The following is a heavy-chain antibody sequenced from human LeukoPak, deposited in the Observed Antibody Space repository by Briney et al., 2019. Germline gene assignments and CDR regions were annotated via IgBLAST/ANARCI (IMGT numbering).Heavy chain of an antibody. Sequence: ASVKVSCKASGGTFSNYAISWVRQAPGQGLEWMGGVIPIFRTANYAQKSQGRVTITTDESTSTVYMELSSLRSEDTAVYYCARGGRAPRYYYYMDVWGKGTTVTVSS. CDR1: GGTFSNYA. J-gene: IGHJ6*03. CDR3: ARGGRAPRYYYYMDV. V-gene: IGHV1-69*05. D-gene: IGHD3-16*01. CDR2: VIPIFRTA.